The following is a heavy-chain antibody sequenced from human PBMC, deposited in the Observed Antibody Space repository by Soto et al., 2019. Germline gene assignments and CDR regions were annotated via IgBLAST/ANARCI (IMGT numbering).Heavy chain of an antibody. CDR3: ARETSCYDVGYFDP. V-gene: IGHV4-30-2*01. CDR2: TYHSGKP. D-gene: IGHD3-3*01. Sequence: QLQLQESGSRLVKSSETLSLTCGVYGDTISNGGYSWPWIRQPPGKPLEWIGHTYHSGKPYYNQSLKSRVFISVDRSKNQFSLKLSSVTAADTAVYYCARETSCYDVGYFDPWGQGTLVTVSS. J-gene: IGHJ5*02. CDR1: GDTISNGGYS.